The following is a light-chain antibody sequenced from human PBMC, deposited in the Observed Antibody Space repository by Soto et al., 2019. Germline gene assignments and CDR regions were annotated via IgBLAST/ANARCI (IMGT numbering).Light chain of an antibody. CDR3: SSYTTTSTLGV. Sequence: QSALTQPASVSGSPGKSITISCTGTSSDIGGFNYVSWYQQHPGTAPKLIIYEVSNRPSGISNRFSGSKSGNTASLTISGLQAEDEADYYCSSYTTTSTLGVFGGGTKLTVL. CDR2: EVS. J-gene: IGLJ3*02. V-gene: IGLV2-14*01. CDR1: SSDIGGFNY.